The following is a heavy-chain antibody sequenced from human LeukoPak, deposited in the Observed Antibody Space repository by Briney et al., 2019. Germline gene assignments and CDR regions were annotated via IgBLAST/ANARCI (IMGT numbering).Heavy chain of an antibody. Sequence: PGGSLRLSCAASGFTFSNAWMSWVRQAPGKGLEWVGRIKSKTDGGTTDYAAPVKGRFTISRDDSKNTLYLQMNRLKTEDTAVYYCTTASEDYGDSFDYWGQGTLVTVSS. J-gene: IGHJ4*02. CDR3: TTASEDYGDSFDY. V-gene: IGHV3-15*01. D-gene: IGHD4-17*01. CDR2: IKSKTDGGTT. CDR1: GFTFSNAW.